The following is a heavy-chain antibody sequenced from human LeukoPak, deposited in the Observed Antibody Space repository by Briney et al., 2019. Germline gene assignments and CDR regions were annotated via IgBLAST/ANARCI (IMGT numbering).Heavy chain of an antibody. V-gene: IGHV4-59*01. D-gene: IGHD3-3*01. J-gene: IGHJ5*02. Sequence: PSETLSLTCTVSGGSISSYYWSWIRQPPGKGLEWIGYIYYSGSTNYNPSLKSRVTISVDTSKNQFSLKLSSVTAADTAVYYCARGGNYDFWSGRRSNWFDPWGQGTLVTVSS. CDR1: GGSISSYY. CDR3: ARGGNYDFWSGRRSNWFDP. CDR2: IYYSGST.